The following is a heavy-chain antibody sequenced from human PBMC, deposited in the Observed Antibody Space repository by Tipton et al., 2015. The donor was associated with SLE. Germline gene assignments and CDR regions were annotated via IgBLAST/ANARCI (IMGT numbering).Heavy chain of an antibody. V-gene: IGHV4-34*01. D-gene: IGHD6-13*01. CDR2: INHSGST. Sequence: TLSLTCAVYGGSFSAYYWSWIRQPPGKGLEWIGEINHSGSTYYNPSLKSRVTISVDTSKNQFSLKLSSVTAADTAVYYCARQRFAAAGVFDYWGQGTLVTVSS. CDR1: GGSFSAYY. CDR3: ARQRFAAAGVFDY. J-gene: IGHJ4*02.